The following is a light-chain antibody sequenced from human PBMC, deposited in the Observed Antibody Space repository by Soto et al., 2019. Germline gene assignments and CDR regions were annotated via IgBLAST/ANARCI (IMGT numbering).Light chain of an antibody. J-gene: IGLJ1*01. Sequence: QSALTQPASVSGSPGQSVTISCTGTSSDVGAYNYVSWYQQHPGKAPQLMISDVTSRPSGVSIRFSGSKSGNTASLTISGLQAEDEADYYCCSYTSSSTDVFGTGTKLTVL. V-gene: IGLV2-14*01. CDR2: DVT. CDR1: SSDVGAYNY. CDR3: CSYTSSSTDV.